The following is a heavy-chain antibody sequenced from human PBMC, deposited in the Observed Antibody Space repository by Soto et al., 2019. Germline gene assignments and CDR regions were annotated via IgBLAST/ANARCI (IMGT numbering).Heavy chain of an antibody. CDR2: TYYRSKWYN. D-gene: IGHD5-12*01. Sequence: SQTLSLTCAISGDSVSSNSAAWNWIRQSPSRGLEWLGRTYYRSKWYNDYAVSVKSRITINPDTSKNQFSLRLNSVTPEDTAVYYCARGGYDFGDYYYYGMAVWGQGTTVTVSS. V-gene: IGHV6-1*01. CDR1: GDSVSSNSAA. CDR3: ARGGYDFGDYYYYGMAV. J-gene: IGHJ6*02.